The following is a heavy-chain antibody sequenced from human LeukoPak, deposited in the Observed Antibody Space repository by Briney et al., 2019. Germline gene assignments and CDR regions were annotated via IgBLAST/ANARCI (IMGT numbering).Heavy chain of an antibody. V-gene: IGHV4-59*01. Sequence: SETLSLTCTVSGGSISSYYWSRIRQPPGKGLEWIGYIYYSGSTNYNPSLKSRVTISVDTSKNQFSLKLSSVTAADTAVYYCARDFRSYGDYYYGMDVWGQGTTVTVSS. D-gene: IGHD3-16*01. J-gene: IGHJ6*02. CDR3: ARDFRSYGDYYYGMDV. CDR2: IYYSGST. CDR1: GGSISSYY.